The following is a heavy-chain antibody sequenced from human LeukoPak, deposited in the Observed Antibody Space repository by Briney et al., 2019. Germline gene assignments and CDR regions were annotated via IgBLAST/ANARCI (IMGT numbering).Heavy chain of an antibody. CDR3: AKIEVGRFDP. CDR2: IYDRGST. D-gene: IGHD1-26*01. CDR1: GASISSHY. Sequence: SETLSLTCTVTGASISSHYWCWIRQTPGTGQEWIGDIYDRGSTTYNPSLKSRVSISVDTSRNQFSLNLRSVTAADTAVYYCAKIEVGRFDPWGQGTLVTVSS. J-gene: IGHJ5*02. V-gene: IGHV4-59*11.